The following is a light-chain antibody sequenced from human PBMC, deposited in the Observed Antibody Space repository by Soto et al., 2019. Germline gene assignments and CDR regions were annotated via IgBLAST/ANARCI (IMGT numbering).Light chain of an antibody. CDR3: QQRSNWPWT. CDR2: DAS. V-gene: IGKV3-11*01. CDR1: QNLISY. Sequence: EIVLTQSPATLSLSPGERATLSCRASQNLISYLAWYQQKPGQAPRLLIYDASRRATAIPTRLSGSGSGTDFSLTISCLETEDFAVYYCQQRSNWPWTFGQGTKVEIK. J-gene: IGKJ1*01.